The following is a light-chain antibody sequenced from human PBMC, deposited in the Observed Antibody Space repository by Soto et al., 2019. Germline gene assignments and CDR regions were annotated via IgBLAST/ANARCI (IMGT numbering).Light chain of an antibody. CDR3: QQYNSYPWT. Sequence: DIQLTQSPCPLSAPVEDRVTITCRASQSSSSWLAWYQQKPGKAPKLLIYDASSLASGVPSRFSGSGSGTEFTLTIRSRKPDDFATYYCQQYNSYPWTFSQGTKVEIK. V-gene: IGKV1-5*01. CDR2: DAS. J-gene: IGKJ1*01. CDR1: QSSSSW.